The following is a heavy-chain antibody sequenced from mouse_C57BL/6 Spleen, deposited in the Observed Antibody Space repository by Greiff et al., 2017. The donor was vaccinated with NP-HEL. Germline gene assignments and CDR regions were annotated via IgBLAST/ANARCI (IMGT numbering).Heavy chain of an antibody. V-gene: IGHV5-9*01. D-gene: IGHD1-1*01. CDR2: ISGGGGNT. Sequence: EVQVVESGGGLVKPGGSLKLSCAASGFTFSSYTMSWVRQTPEKRLEWVATISGGGGNTYYPDSVKGRFTISRDNAKNTLYLQMSSLRSEDTALYYCARPHITTGYFDVWGTGTTVTVSS. CDR3: ARPHITTGYFDV. J-gene: IGHJ1*03. CDR1: GFTFSSYT.